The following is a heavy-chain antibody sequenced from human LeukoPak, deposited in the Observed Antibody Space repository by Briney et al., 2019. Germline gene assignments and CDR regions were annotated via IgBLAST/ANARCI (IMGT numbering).Heavy chain of an antibody. J-gene: IGHJ4*02. D-gene: IGHD2-15*01. CDR3: TTSMAAYCSGGSCPSY. CDR1: GFTFSNAW. V-gene: IGHV3-15*01. CDR2: IKSKTDGGTT. Sequence: GGSLRLSCAASGFTFSNAWMSWVRQAPGKGLEWVGRIKSKTDGGTTDYAAPVKGRFTISRDDSKNTLYLQMYSLKTEDTAVYYCTTSMAAYCSGGSCPSYWGQGTLVTVSS.